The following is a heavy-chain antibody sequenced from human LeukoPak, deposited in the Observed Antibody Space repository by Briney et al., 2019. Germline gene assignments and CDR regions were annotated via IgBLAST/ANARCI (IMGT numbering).Heavy chain of an antibody. CDR2: IYNSGST. D-gene: IGHD1-1*01. V-gene: IGHV4-38-2*02. J-gene: IGHJ3*02. Sequence: SETLSLTCTVSGYSISSGYFWGWIRQTPGKGLEWIGSIYNSGSTYYNPSLKSRVTLSVDTSKNQFSLQLSSVAAADTAVYYCARGKVHDAFDIWGQGTMVTVSS. CDR3: ARGKVHDAFDI. CDR1: GYSISSGYF.